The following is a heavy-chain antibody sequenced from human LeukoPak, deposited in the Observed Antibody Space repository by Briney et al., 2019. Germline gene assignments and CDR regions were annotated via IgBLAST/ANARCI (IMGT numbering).Heavy chain of an antibody. CDR3: ARDNPPDY. V-gene: IGHV3-7*03. J-gene: IGHJ4*02. CDR1: GFTFSSSW. Sequence: TGGSLRLSCVASGFTFSSSWMSWVRQAPGKGLEWVANIKQDGSEKSYEESVRGRFTISRDNAKNSLYLQLNSLRAEDTALYYCARDNPPDYWGQGTLVTVSS. CDR2: IKQDGSEK.